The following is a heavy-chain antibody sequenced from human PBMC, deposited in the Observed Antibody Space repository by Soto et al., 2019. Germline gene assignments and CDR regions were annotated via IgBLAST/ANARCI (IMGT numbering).Heavy chain of an antibody. J-gene: IGHJ6*02. CDR3: AKMVYADYYYYGMDV. CDR2: IDPSDSYT. Sequence: GESLKISCKGSGYSLTSYWISWVRQMPGKGLEWMGRIDPSDSYTNYSPSFQGHVTISADKSISTAYLQWSSLKASDTAMYYCAKMVYADYYYYGMDVWGQGTTVTVSS. V-gene: IGHV5-10-1*01. CDR1: GYSLTSYW. D-gene: IGHD2-8*01.